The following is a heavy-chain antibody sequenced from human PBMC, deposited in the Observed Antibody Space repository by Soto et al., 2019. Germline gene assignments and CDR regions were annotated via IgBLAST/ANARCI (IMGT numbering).Heavy chain of an antibody. CDR3: ARGGEFYVLDV. CDR1: GGSISGYY. D-gene: IGHD3-16*01. Sequence: QVQLQESGPGLVKPSETLSLTCTVSGGSISGYYWTWIRQPAGKGLEWIGRKHTSGTTNYNPSLKRRVTMSKDTSPNQFSLNLSAVTAADTAVYYCARGGEFYVLDVWGQGTTVAVS. V-gene: IGHV4-4*07. J-gene: IGHJ6*02. CDR2: KHTSGTT.